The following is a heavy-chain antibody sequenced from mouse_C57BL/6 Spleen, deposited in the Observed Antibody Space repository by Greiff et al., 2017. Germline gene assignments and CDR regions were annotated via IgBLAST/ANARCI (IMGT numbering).Heavy chain of an antibody. CDR3: ARGKRNYGSSHWYFDV. Sequence: QVQLKQPGAELVMPGASVKLSCKASGYTFTSYWMHWVKQRPGQGLEWIGEIDPSDSYTNYNQKFKGKSTLTVDKSSSTAYMQLSSLTSEDSAVYYCARGKRNYGSSHWYFDVWGTGTTVTVSS. CDR1: GYTFTSYW. D-gene: IGHD1-1*01. CDR2: IDPSDSYT. V-gene: IGHV1-69*01. J-gene: IGHJ1*03.